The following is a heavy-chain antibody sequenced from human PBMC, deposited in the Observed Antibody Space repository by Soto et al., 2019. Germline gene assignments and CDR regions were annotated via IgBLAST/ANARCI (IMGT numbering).Heavy chain of an antibody. Sequence: QVQLVQSGAEVKKPGASVTVSCKASGYTFTTHYMHWVRQAPGQGLEWMGIINPSGGRTTYALKFQGRVALTSDPSTNTVYMELSSLRSEDTAVYYCARAGENYGSGTFSPPLRYYFNSWGQGTLVTVSS. CDR1: GYTFTTHY. CDR2: INPSGGRT. J-gene: IGHJ4*02. CDR3: ARAGENYGSGTFSPPLRYYFNS. V-gene: IGHV1-46*01. D-gene: IGHD3-10*01.